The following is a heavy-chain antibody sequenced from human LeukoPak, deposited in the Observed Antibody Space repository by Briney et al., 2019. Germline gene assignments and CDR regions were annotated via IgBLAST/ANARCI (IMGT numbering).Heavy chain of an antibody. V-gene: IGHV1-2*02. J-gene: IGHJ5*01. D-gene: IGHD3-22*01. CDR2: INPNSGDT. CDR3: ARPEYYYDSSGYYVVGWFDS. CDR1: GYTFTGYY. Sequence: ASVKVSCKASGYTFTGYYMHWVRQAPGQGLEWMGWINPNSGDTNYAQKFQGRVTMTRDTSISTAYMELSRLRSDDTAVYYCARPEYYYDSSGYYVVGWFDSWGQGTLVTVSS.